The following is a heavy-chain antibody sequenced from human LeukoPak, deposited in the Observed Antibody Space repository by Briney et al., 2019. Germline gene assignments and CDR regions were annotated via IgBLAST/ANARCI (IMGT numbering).Heavy chain of an antibody. D-gene: IGHD3-22*01. Sequence: PGGSLRLSCAVSGITLSNYGMSWVRQTPGKGLEWVAGISDSGGRTNYADSVKGRFTISRDNPKNTLYLQMNSLRAEDTAVYFCAKRGVVIRVIQVGFQKEAQYFDSWGQGALVTVSS. V-gene: IGHV3-23*01. CDR1: GITLSNYG. J-gene: IGHJ4*02. CDR3: AKRGVVIRVIQVGFQKEAQYFDS. CDR2: ISDSGGRT.